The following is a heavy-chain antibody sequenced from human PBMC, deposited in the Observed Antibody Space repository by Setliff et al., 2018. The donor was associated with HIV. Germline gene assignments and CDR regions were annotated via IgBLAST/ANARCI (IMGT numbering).Heavy chain of an antibody. V-gene: IGHV3-30*14. Sequence: GGSLRLSCAASGFTFGDYAIHWVRQAPGKGLEWVAVISYDGSYKNYAESVKGRFTISRDNSKNTLFLQMNTLRAEDTAVYYCARVRTVAGLKVGFEDYWGQGTLVTVSS. CDR1: GFTFGDYA. CDR3: ARVRTVAGLKVGFEDY. J-gene: IGHJ4*02. CDR2: ISYDGSYK. D-gene: IGHD6-19*01.